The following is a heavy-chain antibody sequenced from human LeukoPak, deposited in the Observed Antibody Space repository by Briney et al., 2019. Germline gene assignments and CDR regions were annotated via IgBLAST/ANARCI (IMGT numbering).Heavy chain of an antibody. V-gene: IGHV3-30*02. CDR2: LRYDGSTA. CDR1: GFTLSSYG. D-gene: IGHD1-26*01. CDR3: AKDPYGGTYPSYFDY. J-gene: IGHJ4*02. Sequence: GGSLSLSCAASGFTLSSYGMNWVRRAQGKGLDWVAFLRYDGSTAFYEDSVKGRFTISRDSSKNTLYLQMNSLTPADTAIYYCAKDPYGGTYPSYFDYWGQGTLVTVSS.